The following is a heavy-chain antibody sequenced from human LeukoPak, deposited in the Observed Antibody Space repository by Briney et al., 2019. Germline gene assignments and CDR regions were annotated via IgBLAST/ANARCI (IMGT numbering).Heavy chain of an antibody. J-gene: IGHJ5*02. Sequence: GGSLRLSCAASGFTFSSYSMNWVRQAPGKGLEWISYISGSSSSIIYNADSVKGRFTISRDNAKSSLYLQMNSLRVEDTAVYYCARDFDRSDGDHPWGQGTLVTVSS. CDR2: ISGSSSSII. CDR3: ARDFDRSDGDHP. CDR1: GFTFSSYS. V-gene: IGHV3-48*01. D-gene: IGHD4-17*01.